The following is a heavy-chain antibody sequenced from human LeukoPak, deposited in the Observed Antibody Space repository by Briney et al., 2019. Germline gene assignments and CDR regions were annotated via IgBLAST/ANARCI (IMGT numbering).Heavy chain of an antibody. D-gene: IGHD3-10*01. J-gene: IGHJ4*02. CDR1: GFTFSTYW. V-gene: IGHV3-74*01. CDR2: IKSDGSST. Sequence: GGSLRLSCAASGFTFSTYWMHWVRQAPGKGLVWVSRIKSDGSSTYADSVKGRFTFSRDNAKNTLYLQMNTLSAEDTAVYYCVRGGSSFDHWGQGTLVTVSS. CDR3: VRGGSSFDH.